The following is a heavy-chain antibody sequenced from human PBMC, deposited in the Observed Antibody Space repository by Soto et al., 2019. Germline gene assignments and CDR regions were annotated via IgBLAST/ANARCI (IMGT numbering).Heavy chain of an antibody. D-gene: IGHD5-18*01. Sequence: GASVKVSCKASGGTFSSYAISWVRQAPGQGLEWMGGIIPIFGTANYAQKLQGRVTITADESTSTAYMELSSLRSEDTAVYYCASSVFGYSYGSRRDAFDIWGQGTMVTVSS. CDR1: GGTFSSYA. CDR2: IIPIFGTA. V-gene: IGHV1-69*13. CDR3: ASSVFGYSYGSRRDAFDI. J-gene: IGHJ3*02.